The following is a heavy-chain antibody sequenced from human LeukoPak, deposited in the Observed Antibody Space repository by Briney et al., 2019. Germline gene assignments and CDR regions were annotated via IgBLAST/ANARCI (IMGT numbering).Heavy chain of an antibody. J-gene: IGHJ6*03. CDR2: IYWGDDK. V-gene: IGHV2-5*02. CDR3: AHSVTEYSSSYPGYYYYMDV. CDR1: GFSLSTSGVG. D-gene: IGHD6-6*01. Sequence: SGPTLVNPTQTLTLTCTFSGFSLSTSGVGVGWIRQPPGKALEWLALIYWGDDKRYSPSLKSRLTITKDTSKNQVVLTMTNMDPVDTATYYCAHSVTEYSSSYPGYYYYMDVWGKGTTVTVSS.